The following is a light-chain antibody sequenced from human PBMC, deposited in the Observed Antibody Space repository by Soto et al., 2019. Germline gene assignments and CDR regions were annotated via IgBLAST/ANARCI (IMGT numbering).Light chain of an antibody. CDR3: QAYDSSLSVYV. Sequence: QSVLTQPPSVSGAPGQRVTISCTGSSSNIGAGYDVHWYQQLPGTAPKLLIYGNSNRPSGVPDRFSGSKSGTSASLAITGLQAEDEAAYYRQAYDSSLSVYVFGTGTKLTVL. V-gene: IGLV1-40*01. CDR2: GNS. CDR1: SSNIGAGYD. J-gene: IGLJ1*01.